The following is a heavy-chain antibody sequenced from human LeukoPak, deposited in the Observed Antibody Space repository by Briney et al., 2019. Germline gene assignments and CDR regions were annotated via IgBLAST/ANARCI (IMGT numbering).Heavy chain of an antibody. CDR1: GFTFSSYA. V-gene: IGHV3-23*01. D-gene: IGHD4-17*01. Sequence: GGSLRLSCAASGFTFSSYAMSWVRQAPGKGLEWVSYISASGAGTYYADSVKGRFTTSRDNSKNTLYLQMNSLRAEDTAVYYCAKDRGTTVTALDVWGQGTTVTVSS. J-gene: IGHJ6*02. CDR3: AKDRGTTVTALDV. CDR2: ISASGAGT.